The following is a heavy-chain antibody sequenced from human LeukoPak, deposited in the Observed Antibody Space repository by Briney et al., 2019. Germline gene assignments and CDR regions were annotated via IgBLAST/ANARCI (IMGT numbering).Heavy chain of an antibody. CDR2: IYTSGST. D-gene: IGHD6-25*01. CDR1: GGSISSYY. J-gene: IGHJ5*02. Sequence: SETLSLTCTVSGGSISSYYWSWIRQPAGKGLEWIGRIYTSGSTNYNPSLKSRVTMSVDTSKNQFPLKLSSVTAADTAVYYCARAAGSGGRSWFDPWGQGTLVTVSS. V-gene: IGHV4-4*07. CDR3: ARAAGSGGRSWFDP.